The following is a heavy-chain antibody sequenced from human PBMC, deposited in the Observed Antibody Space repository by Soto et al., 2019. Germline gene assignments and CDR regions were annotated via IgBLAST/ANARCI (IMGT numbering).Heavy chain of an antibody. J-gene: IGHJ4*02. CDR1: GFSLTTSGVG. CDR2: IYWDDDK. D-gene: IGHD3-3*01. CDR3: APRVLRTVFGLVTTTAIYFDF. V-gene: IGHV2-5*02. Sequence: QITLKESGPTVVKPTETLTLTCTFSGFSLTTSGVGVGWVRQSPGKAPEWLALIYWDDDKRHSTSLHSTLITTKATSKTQVVPTMAHVDPADTATYHRAPRVLRTVFGLVTTTAIYFDFWAPGTPGVVSS.